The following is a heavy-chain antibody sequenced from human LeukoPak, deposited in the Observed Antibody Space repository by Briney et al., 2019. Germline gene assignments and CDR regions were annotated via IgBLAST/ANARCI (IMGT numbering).Heavy chain of an antibody. CDR1: GGSISSYY. D-gene: IGHD6-6*01. CDR3: ARRSVAARLFDY. Sequence: SETLSLACTVSGGSISSYYWSWIRQPPGKGLVWIGYIYYSGSTNYNPSFKSRVTISVDTSKNQFSLKLSSVTAADTAVYYCARRSVAARLFDYWGQGTLVTVSS. J-gene: IGHJ4*02. V-gene: IGHV4-59*08. CDR2: IYYSGST.